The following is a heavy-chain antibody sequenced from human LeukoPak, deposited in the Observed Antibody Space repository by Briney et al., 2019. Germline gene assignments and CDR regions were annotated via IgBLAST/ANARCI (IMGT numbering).Heavy chain of an antibody. J-gene: IGHJ4*02. CDR3: ARDWDEYGGNFDY. V-gene: IGHV3-33*01. Sequence: GGSLRLSCAASGFAFSSIGMHWVRQAPGKGLEGVAVIWNDGNKKYYADSVKGRITISRDNSKNMLYLQMNSLRAEDTAVYYCARDWDEYGGNFDYWGQGTLVTVSS. D-gene: IGHD4-23*01. CDR2: IWNDGNKK. CDR1: GFAFSSIG.